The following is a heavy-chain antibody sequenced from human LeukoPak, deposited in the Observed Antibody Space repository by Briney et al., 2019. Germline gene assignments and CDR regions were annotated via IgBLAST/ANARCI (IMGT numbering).Heavy chain of an antibody. J-gene: IGHJ4*02. D-gene: IGHD3-22*01. V-gene: IGHV1-18*01. CDR3: ARGGDYYDSSGYYYPFDY. CDR2: ISAYNGNT. CDR1: GYTFTSYG. Sequence: ASVKVSCKASGYTFTSYGISWVRQAPGQGLEWMGWISAYNGNTNNAQKFQGRVTMTRDTSTSTVYMELSSLRSEDTAVYYCARGGDYYDSSGYYYPFDYWGQGTLVTVSS.